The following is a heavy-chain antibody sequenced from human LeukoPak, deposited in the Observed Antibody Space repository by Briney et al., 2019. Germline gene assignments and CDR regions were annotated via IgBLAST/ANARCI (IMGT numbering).Heavy chain of an antibody. V-gene: IGHV3-13*05. CDR2: IGTAADP. CDR3: ARGSAIVGATGYYNGMDV. CDR1: GFTFRNYD. Sequence: GGSLRLSCAASGFTFRNYDIHWVRQATGKGLEWVSGIGTAADPYYIGSVKGRFTISRENAKNSLYLQMNSLRAGDTAVYYCARGSAIVGATGYYNGMDVWGQGTTVTVSS. D-gene: IGHD1-26*01. J-gene: IGHJ6*02.